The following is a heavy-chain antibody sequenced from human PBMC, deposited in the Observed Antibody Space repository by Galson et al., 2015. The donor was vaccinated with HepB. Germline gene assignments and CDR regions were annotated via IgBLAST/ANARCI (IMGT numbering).Heavy chain of an antibody. CDR1: GYTFTSYY. V-gene: IGHV1-46*01. D-gene: IGHD4-17*01. CDR3: AREAYGDYVRQNYFDY. J-gene: IGHJ4*02. Sequence: SVKVSCKASGYTFTSYYMHWVRQAPGQGLEWMGIINPSGGSTSYAQKFQGRVTMTRDTSTSTVYMELSSLRSEDTAVYYCAREAYGDYVRQNYFDYWGQGTLVTVSS. CDR2: INPSGGST.